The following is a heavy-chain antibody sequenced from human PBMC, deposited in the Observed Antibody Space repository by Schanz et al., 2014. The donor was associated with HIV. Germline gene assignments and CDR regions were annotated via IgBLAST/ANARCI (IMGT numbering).Heavy chain of an antibody. CDR2: MNPNSGNT. V-gene: IGHV1-8*01. J-gene: IGHJ4*02. Sequence: QVQLVQSGAEVKKPGSSVKVSCKASGYTFTSYDINWVRQATGQGLEWMGWMNPNSGNTGYAQKFQGRVTMTRNTSISTAYMELSSLTSDDTAVYYCAREYSTWDRHFDYWGQGTLVTVSP. CDR3: AREYSTWDRHFDY. CDR1: GYTFTSYD. D-gene: IGHD5-18*01.